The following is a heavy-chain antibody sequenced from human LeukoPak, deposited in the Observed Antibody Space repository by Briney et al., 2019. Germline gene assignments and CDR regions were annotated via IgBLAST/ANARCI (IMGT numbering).Heavy chain of an antibody. Sequence: GGSLRLSCAASGFTFSSCSMNWVRQAPGKGLEWLSFIGSSGGYRYYADSVKGRFTISRDNAKNSLYLQMNSLRAEDTAVYYCARVKYGDNASGMDVWGQGTTVTVSS. J-gene: IGHJ6*02. D-gene: IGHD4-17*01. V-gene: IGHV3-21*06. CDR1: GFTFSSCS. CDR3: ARVKYGDNASGMDV. CDR2: IGSSGGYR.